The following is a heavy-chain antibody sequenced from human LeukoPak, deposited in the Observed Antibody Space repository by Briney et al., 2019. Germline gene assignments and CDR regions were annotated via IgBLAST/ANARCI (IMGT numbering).Heavy chain of an antibody. D-gene: IGHD6-13*01. Sequence: ASVKVSCKASGGTFSSYAISWVRQAPGQGLEWMGWINPNSGGTNYAQKFQGWVTMTRDTSISTAYMELSRLRSDDTAVYYCARGDSSSWAAHFDYWGQGTLVTVSS. CDR1: GGTFSSYA. J-gene: IGHJ4*02. CDR3: ARGDSSSWAAHFDY. CDR2: INPNSGGT. V-gene: IGHV1-2*04.